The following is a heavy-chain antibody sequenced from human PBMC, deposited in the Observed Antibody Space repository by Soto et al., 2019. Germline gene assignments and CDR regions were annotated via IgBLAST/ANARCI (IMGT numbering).Heavy chain of an antibody. CDR1: GFTVSSNY. V-gene: IGHV3-53*01. CDR3: AREGRYSNSASYYGMDV. J-gene: IGHJ6*02. CDR2: IYSGGST. D-gene: IGHD4-4*01. Sequence: PTLSCAASGFTVSSNYMSWVRQAPGKGLEWVSVIYSGGSTYYADSVKGRFTISRDNSKNTLYLQMNSLRAEDTAVYYCAREGRYSNSASYYGMDVWGHGTPVTVS.